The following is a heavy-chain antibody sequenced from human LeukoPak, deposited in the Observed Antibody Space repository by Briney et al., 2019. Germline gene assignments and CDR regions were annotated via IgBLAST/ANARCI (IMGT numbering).Heavy chain of an antibody. CDR3: AKDRGGASGWSSDS. D-gene: IGHD6-19*01. Sequence: GGSLRLSCGASGFTFSNCAMSWVRQAPGQGLEWVSAIGGTRGSTYYADSVKGRFTISRDNFKNMLYLQMNSLRAEDTAVYYCAKDRGGASGWSSDSWGQGTLVTVSS. J-gene: IGHJ4*02. V-gene: IGHV3-23*01. CDR1: GFTFSNCA. CDR2: IGGTRGST.